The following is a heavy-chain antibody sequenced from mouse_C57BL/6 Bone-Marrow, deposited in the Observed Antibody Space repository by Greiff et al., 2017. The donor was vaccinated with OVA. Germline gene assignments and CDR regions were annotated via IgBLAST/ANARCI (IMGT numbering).Heavy chain of an antibody. Sequence: VQLQQSGPELVKPGASVKIPCKASGYTFTDYNMDWVKQSHGKSLEWSGDINPNNGGTIYNQKFKGKATLTVDKSSSTAYMELRSLTSEDTAVYYCARPHYGSSMYYFDYWGQGTTLTVSS. D-gene: IGHD1-1*01. CDR1: GYTFTDYN. CDR2: INPNNGGT. CDR3: ARPHYGSSMYYFDY. J-gene: IGHJ2*01. V-gene: IGHV1-18*01.